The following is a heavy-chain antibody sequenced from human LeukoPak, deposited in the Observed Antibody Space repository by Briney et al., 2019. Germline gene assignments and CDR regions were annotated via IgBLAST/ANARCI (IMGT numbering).Heavy chain of an antibody. CDR1: GFTFSSYW. V-gene: IGHV3-7*01. D-gene: IGHD5-18*01. CDR2: IKQDGSEK. J-gene: IGHJ4*02. Sequence: GGSLRLSCVASGFTFSSYWMSWVRQAPGKGLEWVANIKQDGSEKYYVDSVKGRFTISRDNAKNSLYLQMNSLRAEDTAVYYCARVLSTAMDYYFDYWGQGTLVTVSS. CDR3: ARVLSTAMDYYFDY.